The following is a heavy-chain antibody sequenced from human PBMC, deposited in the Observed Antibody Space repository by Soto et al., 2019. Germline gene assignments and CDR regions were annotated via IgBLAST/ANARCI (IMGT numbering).Heavy chain of an antibody. CDR1: GYTFTTYG. V-gene: IGHV1-18*01. D-gene: IGHD1-1*01. CDR3: ARVWVGTTFDYSSGMDV. J-gene: IGHJ6*02. CDR2: ISAYNGNT. Sequence: QVQLVQSGAEVKKPGASVKVSCKASGYTFTTYGINWVRQAPGQGLEWMGWISAYNGNTNYAQKLQGRVTMTTDTSTSTAYMELRRLRSDDTAVYYCARVWVGTTFDYSSGMDVWGQGTTVTVSS.